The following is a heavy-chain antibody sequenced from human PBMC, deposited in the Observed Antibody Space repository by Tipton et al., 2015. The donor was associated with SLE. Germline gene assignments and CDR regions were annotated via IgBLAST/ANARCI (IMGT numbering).Heavy chain of an antibody. J-gene: IGHJ4*02. CDR3: AKDSGTYYFDF. CDR1: GGSISSGGYS. CDR2: IYHSGST. V-gene: IGHV4-30-2*02. Sequence: TLSLTCAVSGGSISSGGYSWSWIRQPPGKGLEWIGYIYHSGSTYYNPSLKSRVTISLDTSKNQISLKLSSVTAADTAVYYCAKDSGTYYFDFWGQGVLVNVSS. D-gene: IGHD1-26*01.